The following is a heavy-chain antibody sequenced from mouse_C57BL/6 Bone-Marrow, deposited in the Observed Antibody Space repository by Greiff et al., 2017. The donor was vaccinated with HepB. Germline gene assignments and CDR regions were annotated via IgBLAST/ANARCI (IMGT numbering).Heavy chain of an antibody. V-gene: IGHV6-3*01. CDR2: IRLKSDNYAT. Sequence: EVQLQQSGGGLVQPGGSMKLSCVASGFTFSNYWMNWVRQSPEKGLEWVAQIRLKSDNYATHYAESVKGRFTISRDDSKSSVYLQMNNLRAEDTGIYYCTVYGNSHFDYWGQGTTLTVSS. J-gene: IGHJ2*01. CDR3: TVYGNSHFDY. D-gene: IGHD2-1*01. CDR1: GFTFSNYW.